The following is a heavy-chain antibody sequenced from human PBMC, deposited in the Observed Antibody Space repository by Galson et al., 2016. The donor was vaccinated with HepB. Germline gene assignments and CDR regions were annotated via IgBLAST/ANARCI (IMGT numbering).Heavy chain of an antibody. Sequence: SLRLSCAASGFTFTAYWMSWVRQAPGKGLEWVANINEDGTEKYYVDSVRGRFTMSRDNARNSVNLQMNSLRAEDTAVYYCVRDRLKSTYWGQGTLVTVSS. D-gene: IGHD2/OR15-2a*01. J-gene: IGHJ4*02. V-gene: IGHV3-7*03. CDR2: INEDGTEK. CDR1: GFTFTAYW. CDR3: VRDRLKSTY.